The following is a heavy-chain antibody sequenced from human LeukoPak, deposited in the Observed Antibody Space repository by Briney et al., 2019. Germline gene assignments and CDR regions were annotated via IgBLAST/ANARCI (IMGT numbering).Heavy chain of an antibody. J-gene: IGHJ4*02. Sequence: SVKVSCKASGFTFTSSAMQWVRQARGQRLEWIGWIVVGSGNTNYAQKFQERVTITRDMSTSTAYMELSSLRSEDTAVYYCAREGSSDYYDSSGLDYWGQGTLVTVSS. V-gene: IGHV1-58*02. CDR2: IVVGSGNT. D-gene: IGHD3-22*01. CDR1: GFTFTSSA. CDR3: AREGSSDYYDSSGLDY.